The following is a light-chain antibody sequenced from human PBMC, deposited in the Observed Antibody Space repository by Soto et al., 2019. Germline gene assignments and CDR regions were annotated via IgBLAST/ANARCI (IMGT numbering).Light chain of an antibody. CDR3: QQRHMWPIT. CDR1: QSISGTY. V-gene: IGKV3-11*01. J-gene: IGKJ5*01. CDR2: DAY. Sequence: DIVLTQSPGTLSLASVERATLSCMTSQSISGTYLAWYQQKPGQAPRLLIYDAYNRATGIPPRFSGSGSGTDFTLTISSLEPEDSAVYYCQQRHMWPITFGQGTRLENK.